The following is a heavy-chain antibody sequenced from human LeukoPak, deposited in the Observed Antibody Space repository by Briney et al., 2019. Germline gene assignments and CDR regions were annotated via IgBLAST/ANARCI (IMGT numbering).Heavy chain of an antibody. Sequence: GGSLRLSCAASGFTFSSYWMHWVRQAPGKGLVWVSRINSDGSSTSYADSVKGRFTISRDNAKNTLYLQMNSLRAEDTAVYYCARDAGWNYFIGGMDVWGQGTTVTVSS. D-gene: IGHD1-7*01. V-gene: IGHV3-74*01. CDR2: INSDGSST. CDR3: ARDAGWNYFIGGMDV. CDR1: GFTFSSYW. J-gene: IGHJ6*02.